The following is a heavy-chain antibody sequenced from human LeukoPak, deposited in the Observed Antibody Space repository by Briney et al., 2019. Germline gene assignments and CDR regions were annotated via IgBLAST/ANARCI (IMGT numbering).Heavy chain of an antibody. CDR3: ARLISTSSSRFSDY. D-gene: IGHD6-6*01. CDR2: ISGENT. J-gene: IGHJ4*02. CDR1: GFTFSSYA. Sequence: GGSLRLSCAASGFTFSSYAMSWVRRAPGKGLEWVSAISGENTYYADSVKGRFTISRDTSRNTLYLQMHSLRAEDTAVYYCARLISTSSSRFSDYWGQGTLVTVSS. V-gene: IGHV3-23*01.